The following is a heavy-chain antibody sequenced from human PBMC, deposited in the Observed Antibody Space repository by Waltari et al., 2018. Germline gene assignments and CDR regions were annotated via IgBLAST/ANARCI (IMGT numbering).Heavy chain of an antibody. CDR3: ARLSSGTSGFFFSFFKY. J-gene: IGHJ4*02. CDR1: GSTFYTYW. Sequence: EVQLVQSGAEVNKPGESLKISCQASGSTFYTYWIGWVRQMPGKGLEWMGLIYPGDSKTTDAPSFEGQVTISADRSINTAYLQWTSLEASDTAMYYCARLSSGTSGFFFSFFKYWGQGTLVTVSS. CDR2: IYPGDSKT. V-gene: IGHV5-51*01. D-gene: IGHD6-19*01.